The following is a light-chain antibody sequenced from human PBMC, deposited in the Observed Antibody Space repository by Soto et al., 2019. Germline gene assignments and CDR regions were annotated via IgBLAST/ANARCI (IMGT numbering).Light chain of an antibody. V-gene: IGKV1-8*01. J-gene: IGKJ4*01. CDR3: QQYYSYTRIT. Sequence: AIRMTQSPSSFSASTGDRVTITCRASQGISSYLAWYQQKPGKAPKLLIYAASTLQSGVPSRFSGSGSGTDFTLTISCLQSEGFATYYCQQYYSYTRITFGGGTKVEIK. CDR1: QGISSY. CDR2: AAS.